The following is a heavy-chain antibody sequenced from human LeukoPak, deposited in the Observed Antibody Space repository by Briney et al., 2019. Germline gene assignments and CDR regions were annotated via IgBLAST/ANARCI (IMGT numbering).Heavy chain of an antibody. CDR2: VFYSGTT. CDR3: ARASYSYDINGWVPFDY. J-gene: IGHJ4*02. CDR1: GGFISINTHY. V-gene: IGHV4-39*01. Sequence: SETLSLTCSLSGGFISINTHYWGWIRQTPGKGPEWIGSVFYSGTTYFNPSLNGRLTISVDTSKNQFSLKLRSVTAADTAVYYCARASYSYDINGWVPFDYWGQGTLVTVSS. D-gene: IGHD3-22*01.